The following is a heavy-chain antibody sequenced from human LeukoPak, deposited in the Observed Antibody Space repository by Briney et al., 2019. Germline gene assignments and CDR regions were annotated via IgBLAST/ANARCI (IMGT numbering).Heavy chain of an antibody. D-gene: IGHD5-18*01. CDR1: GGTFSSSA. CDR2: IIPALNIT. J-gene: IGHJ6*02. Sequence: GASVTVSCKTSGGTFSSSAITWVRQAPGQGLEWMGRIIPALNITSYAQKFQGRVTITADTSTSTAYMELSSLRSEETAVYYCARDQGLTAPPPYGLDVWGQGTTVTVSS. V-gene: IGHV1-69*04. CDR3: ARDQGLTAPPPYGLDV.